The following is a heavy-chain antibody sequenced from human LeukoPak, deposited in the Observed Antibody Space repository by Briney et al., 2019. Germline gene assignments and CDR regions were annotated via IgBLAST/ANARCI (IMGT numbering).Heavy chain of an antibody. Sequence: GGSLRLSCAASGFTFSSYAMHWVRQAPGKGLEWVAVISYDGSNKYYADSVKGRFTISRDNSKNTLYLQMSSLRAEDTAVYYCARAGIVATIDFDYWGQGTLVTVSS. D-gene: IGHD5-12*01. V-gene: IGHV3-30*15. J-gene: IGHJ4*02. CDR1: GFTFSSYA. CDR2: ISYDGSNK. CDR3: ARAGIVATIDFDY.